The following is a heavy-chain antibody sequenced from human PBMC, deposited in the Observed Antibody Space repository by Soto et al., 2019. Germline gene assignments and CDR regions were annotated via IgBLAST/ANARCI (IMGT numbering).Heavy chain of an antibody. CDR2: IGGSGGST. Sequence: EVPLLESGGGLVHPGGSLRLSCEASGFSFSSFAMSWVRQAPGKGLEWVSGIGGSGGSTYYADSVKGRFTISRDNSKNTLYLQMNSLRVEDTAVYYCARAEDDYGDQDHFDFWGQGPLVTVSS. V-gene: IGHV3-23*01. D-gene: IGHD4-17*01. CDR3: ARAEDDYGDQDHFDF. CDR1: GFSFSSFA. J-gene: IGHJ4*02.